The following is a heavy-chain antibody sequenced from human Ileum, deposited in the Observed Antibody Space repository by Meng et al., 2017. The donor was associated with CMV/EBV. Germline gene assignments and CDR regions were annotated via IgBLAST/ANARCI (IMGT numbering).Heavy chain of an antibody. CDR2: ITKKANGYTT. CDR3: GRDSMKGGGFDY. J-gene: IGHJ4*02. D-gene: IGHD3-10*01. Sequence: SGFIFIDHYMDWFRQAPGKGLEWVGRITKKANGYTTQYAASVKGRFIISRDDSKNSLYLQMNSLKTEDAAVYYCGRDSMKGGGFDYWGQGTLVTVSS. V-gene: IGHV3-72*01. CDR1: GFIFIDHY.